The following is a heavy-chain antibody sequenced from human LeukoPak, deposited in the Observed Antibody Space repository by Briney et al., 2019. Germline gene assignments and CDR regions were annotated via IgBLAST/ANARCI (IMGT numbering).Heavy chain of an antibody. CDR3: ARAGWIQLWSYFDY. D-gene: IGHD5-18*01. V-gene: IGHV4-30-4*08. CDR1: GGSISSGDYY. Sequence: PSQTLSLTCTVSGGSISSGDYYWSWIRQPPGKGLEWIGYIYYSGSTYYNPSLKSRVTISVDTSKNQFSLKLSSVTAADTAVYYCARAGWIQLWSYFDYWGQGTLVTVSS. J-gene: IGHJ4*02. CDR2: IYYSGST.